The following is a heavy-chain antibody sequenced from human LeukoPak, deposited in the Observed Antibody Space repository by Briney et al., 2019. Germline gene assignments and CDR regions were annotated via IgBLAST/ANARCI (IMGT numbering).Heavy chain of an antibody. CDR2: ISSRGSTI. CDR3: ARGWYGDYVGLFDY. CDR1: GFTFSSYE. V-gene: IGHV3-48*03. J-gene: IGHJ4*02. Sequence: GGSLRLSCAASGFTFSSYEMNWVRQAPGKGLEWVSYISSRGSTIYYADSVKGRFTISRDNAKNSLYLQMNSLRAEDTAVYYCARGWYGDYVGLFDYWGQGTLVTVSS. D-gene: IGHD4-17*01.